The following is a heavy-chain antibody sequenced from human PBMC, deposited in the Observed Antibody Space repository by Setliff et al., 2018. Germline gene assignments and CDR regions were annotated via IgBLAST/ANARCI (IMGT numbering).Heavy chain of an antibody. CDR1: GASMRNGTFY. CDR2: ISYSGNT. D-gene: IGHD3-10*01. V-gene: IGHV4-31*03. Sequence: SETLSLTCTVSGASMRNGTFYWSWIRLHPGKGLEWIGYISYSGNTYYNPSFEGRLALSVDASMNQFSLRLSSVTAADSAIYYCARDRSALVRGVVHHNYFDPWGQGNKGTVS. J-gene: IGHJ5*02. CDR3: ARDRSALVRGVVHHNYFDP.